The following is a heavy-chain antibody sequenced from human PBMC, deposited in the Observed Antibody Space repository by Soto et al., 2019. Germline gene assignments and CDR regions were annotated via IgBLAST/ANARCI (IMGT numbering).Heavy chain of an antibody. CDR3: AREGRRYYGSGATYYYGMDV. V-gene: IGHV1-18*01. CDR2: ISAYNGNT. CDR1: GYTCTSYG. J-gene: IGHJ6*02. Sequence: GASLKVSCKAAGYTCTSYGSSWGRQDPGQGLEWMRWISAYNGNTNYAQKLQGRVTMTTDTSTSTAYMELRSRRSDDTAVYYCAREGRRYYGSGATYYYGMDVWGQGTTVTVSS. D-gene: IGHD3-10*01.